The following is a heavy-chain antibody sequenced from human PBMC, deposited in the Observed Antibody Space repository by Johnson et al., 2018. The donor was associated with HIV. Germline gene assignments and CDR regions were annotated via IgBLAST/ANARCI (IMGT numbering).Heavy chain of an antibody. D-gene: IGHD3-22*01. CDR3: AKGEPYYYDIGDAFDI. Sequence: QVQLVESGGGVVQPGRSLRLSCAASGFTFSSYGMHWVRQAPGKGLEWVAAISYDGSNKYYADSVKGRFTISRDNSKNTLYLQMNSLRTEDTAVYYCAKGEPYYYDIGDAFDIWGQGTMVTVSS. J-gene: IGHJ3*02. CDR1: GFTFSSYG. CDR2: ISYDGSNK. V-gene: IGHV3-30*18.